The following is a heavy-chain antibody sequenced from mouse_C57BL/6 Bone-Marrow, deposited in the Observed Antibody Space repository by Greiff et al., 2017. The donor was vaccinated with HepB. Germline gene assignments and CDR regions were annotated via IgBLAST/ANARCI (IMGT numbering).Heavy chain of an antibody. D-gene: IGHD1-2*01. CDR1: GYTFPSYW. J-gene: IGHJ1*03. V-gene: IGHV1-59*01. Sequence: QVQLQQPGAELVRPGPSVKLSCKASGYTFPSYWMHWVQQRPGQGLEWIGVIDPSDSYTNYNQKFKGKATLTVDTASSTAYMQLSSLTSEDAAVYYCARSLTTAWYFDVWGTGTTGTVSS. CDR2: IDPSDSYT. CDR3: ARSLTTAWYFDV.